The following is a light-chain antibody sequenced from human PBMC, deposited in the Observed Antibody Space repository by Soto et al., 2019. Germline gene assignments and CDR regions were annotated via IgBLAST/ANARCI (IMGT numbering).Light chain of an antibody. J-gene: IGKJ1*01. CDR3: HQYNTSPQT. V-gene: IGKV4-1*01. CDR2: WAS. CDR1: QSVLSRSNNKNY. Sequence: DIVLTQSPDSLAVSLGESATISCKSSQSVLSRSNNKNYLAWYQQKPGQPPKMLIYWASTRESVVPDRCSGSGSGTDFTLHISGLQSEDVAVYFCHQYNTSPQTFGQGTTVEIK.